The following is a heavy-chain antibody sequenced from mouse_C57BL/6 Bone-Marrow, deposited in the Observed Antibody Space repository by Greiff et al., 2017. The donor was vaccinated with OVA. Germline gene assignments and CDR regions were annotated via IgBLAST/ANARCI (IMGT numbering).Heavy chain of an antibody. V-gene: IGHV1-55*01. Sequence: QVQLQQPGAELVKPGASVKMSCKASGYTFTSYWITWVKQRPGQGLEWIGDIYPGSGSTNYNEKFKSKATLTVDTSSSTAYMQLSSLTSEDSAGYYCARRYYGSSGYFDVWGTGTTGTVSS. J-gene: IGHJ1*03. CDR2: IYPGSGST. CDR1: GYTFTSYW. D-gene: IGHD1-1*01. CDR3: ARRYYGSSGYFDV.